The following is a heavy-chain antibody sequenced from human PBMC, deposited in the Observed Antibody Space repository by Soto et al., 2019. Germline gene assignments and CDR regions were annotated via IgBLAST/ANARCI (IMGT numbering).Heavy chain of an antibody. CDR2: ISSSSSYI. J-gene: IGHJ5*02. CDR3: AIPRWSGYYRFDP. V-gene: IGHV3-21*01. Sequence: GGSLRLSCAASGFTFSSYSMNWVRQAPGKGLEWVSSISSSSSYIYYADSVKGRFTISRDNAKNSLYLQMNSLRAEDTAVYYCAIPRWSGYYRFDPWGQGTLVTVSS. CDR1: GFTFSSYS. D-gene: IGHD3-3*01.